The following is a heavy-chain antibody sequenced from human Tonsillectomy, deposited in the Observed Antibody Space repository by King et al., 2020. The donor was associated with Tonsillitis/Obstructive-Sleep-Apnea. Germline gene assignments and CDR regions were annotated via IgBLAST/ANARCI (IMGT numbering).Heavy chain of an antibody. Sequence: EQLVQSGGGLVKPGGSLRLSWAASGFTFRSYSMNLARHAPGGGLEWVSSIRSSSSYIYFADSVKGRFSISRDNAKNSLYLQMDSLRAEDTAVYYCARGGAAVVSGVDYWGQGALVTVSS. V-gene: IGHV3-21*01. CDR3: ARGGAAVVSGVDY. J-gene: IGHJ4*02. D-gene: IGHD4-23*01. CDR2: IRSSSSYI. CDR1: GFTFRSYS.